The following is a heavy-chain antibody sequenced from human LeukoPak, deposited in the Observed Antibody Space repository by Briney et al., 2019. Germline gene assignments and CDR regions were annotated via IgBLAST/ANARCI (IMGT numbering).Heavy chain of an antibody. V-gene: IGHV1-46*01. J-gene: IGHJ4*02. CDR1: GYTFTSYY. D-gene: IGHD4-23*01. CDR2: INPSGGST. CDR3: AISDYGGKSPPLDY. Sequence: GASVKVSCKASGYTFTSYYMHWGRQAPGQGLEWMGIINPSGGSTSYAQKFQGRVTMTRDTSTSTVYMDLSSLRSEDTAVYYCAISDYGGKSPPLDYWGQGTLVTVSS.